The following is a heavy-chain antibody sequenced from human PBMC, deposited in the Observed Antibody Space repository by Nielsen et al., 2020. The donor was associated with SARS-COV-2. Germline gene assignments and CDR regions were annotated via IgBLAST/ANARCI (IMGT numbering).Heavy chain of an antibody. V-gene: IGHV3-30*18. CDR3: AKDIFNCSSTSCPSYYYYYMDV. D-gene: IGHD2-2*01. CDR2: ISYDGSNK. CDR1: GFTFSSYG. Sequence: GGSLRLSCAASGFTFSSYGMHWVRQAPGKGLEWVAVISYDGSNKYYADSVKGRFTISRDNSKNTLYLQMNSLRAEDTAVYYCAKDIFNCSSTSCPSYYYYYMDVWGKGTTVTVSS. J-gene: IGHJ6*03.